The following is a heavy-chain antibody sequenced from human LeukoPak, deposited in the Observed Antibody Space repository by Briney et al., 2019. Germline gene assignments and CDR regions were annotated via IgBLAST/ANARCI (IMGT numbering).Heavy chain of an antibody. CDR1: GGSISSYH. CDR3: ARGNSGYDYAFDI. D-gene: IGHD5-12*01. CDR2: IYSSGST. Sequence: PSETLSLTCTVSGGSISSYHWSWIRQPPGKRLQWIGFIYSSGSTNYNPSLKSRVTISLDTSKNQFSLRVSSVTSAGTAVYYCARGNSGYDYAFDIWGQGTMVTVSS. J-gene: IGHJ3*02. V-gene: IGHV4-59*01.